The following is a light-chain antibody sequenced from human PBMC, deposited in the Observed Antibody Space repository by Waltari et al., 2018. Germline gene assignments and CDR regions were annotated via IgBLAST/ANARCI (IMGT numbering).Light chain of an antibody. J-gene: IGLJ1*01. V-gene: IGLV2-14*01. CDR1: SSDVGGYDF. Sequence: QSAPTQPASVSGSPGQSITISCTGTSSDVGGYDFVSWHKQYPGKAPQVMIYGVNNRPSGVSNRFSGSKSGNTASLIISGLQADDEADYYCSSYTTSGTLVFGTGTKVTVL. CDR2: GVN. CDR3: SSYTTSGTLV.